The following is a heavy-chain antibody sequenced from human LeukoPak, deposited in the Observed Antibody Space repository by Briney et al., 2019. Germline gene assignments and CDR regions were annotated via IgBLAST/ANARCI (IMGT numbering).Heavy chain of an antibody. CDR2: ISNNFDT. CDR3: ARSLSGYITDPFFDQ. Sequence: PGGSLRLSCAASGFTFSSYAMSWVRQAPGKGLEWVSYISNNFDTHYADSVKGRFTISRDNGRESLYLQMNSLRAEDTAVYYCARSLSGYITDPFFDQWGQGALVTVSS. D-gene: IGHD5-12*01. CDR1: GFTFSSYA. J-gene: IGHJ4*02. V-gene: IGHV3-48*04.